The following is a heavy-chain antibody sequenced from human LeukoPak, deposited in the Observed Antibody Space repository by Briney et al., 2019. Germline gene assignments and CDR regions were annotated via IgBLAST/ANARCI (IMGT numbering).Heavy chain of an antibody. CDR3: ARQTIIYGDYSDY. J-gene: IGHJ4*02. V-gene: IGHV3-21*01. Sequence: GGSLRLSCAASGFTFSTYSMNWVRQAPGKGLEWVSSITRSSSYIYYADSVKGRFTISRDNAKNSLFLQMNGLRAEDTAIYYCARQTIIYGDYSDYWGQGTLVTVSS. CDR1: GFTFSTYS. D-gene: IGHD4/OR15-4a*01. CDR2: ITRSSSYI.